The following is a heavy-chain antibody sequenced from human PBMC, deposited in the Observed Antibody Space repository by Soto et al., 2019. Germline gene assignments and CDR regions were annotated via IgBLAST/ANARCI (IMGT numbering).Heavy chain of an antibody. CDR2: IYYSGSS. CDR1: GGSISSYY. V-gene: IGHV4-59*01. Sequence: SETLSLTCTVSGGSISSYYWSWIRQPPGKGLEWIGYIYYSGSSNCNSSLKSRVTISLDTSKNQFSLKLNSVTAADTAMYYCAVYIAGAGGDGDWGQGILVTVSS. CDR3: AVYIAGAGGDGD. J-gene: IGHJ4*02. D-gene: IGHD6-19*01.